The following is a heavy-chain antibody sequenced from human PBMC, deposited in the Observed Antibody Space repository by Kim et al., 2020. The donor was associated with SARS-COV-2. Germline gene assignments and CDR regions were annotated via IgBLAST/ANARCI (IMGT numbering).Heavy chain of an antibody. J-gene: IGHJ4*02. Sequence: YGDSVKGRFTISRDNSKNMLYLQMNSLGAEDTALYYCAKAGGSGSYSFDYWGQGTLVTVSS. CDR3: AKAGGSGSYSFDY. D-gene: IGHD3-10*01. V-gene: IGHV3-23*03.